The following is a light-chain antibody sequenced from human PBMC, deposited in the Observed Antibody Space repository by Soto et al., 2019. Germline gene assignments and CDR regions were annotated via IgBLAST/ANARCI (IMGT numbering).Light chain of an antibody. CDR1: QSISSY. CDR3: QQSYSTMYT. V-gene: IGKV1-39*01. Sequence: DIQMTQSPSSLSASVGDRVTITCRASQSISSYLNWYQQKPGKAPKLLIYAASSLQSGVPSRFSGSGSGTDFTLTISSLQPEDFATYYCQQSYSTMYTFGQGTRLEIX. J-gene: IGKJ5*01. CDR2: AAS.